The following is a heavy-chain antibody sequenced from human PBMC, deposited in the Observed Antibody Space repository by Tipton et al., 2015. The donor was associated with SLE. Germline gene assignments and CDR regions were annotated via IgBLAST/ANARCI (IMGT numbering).Heavy chain of an antibody. V-gene: IGHV3-7*01. CDR3: ATRSDGVPYH. J-gene: IGHJ5*02. D-gene: IGHD3-16*01. Sequence: SLRLSCVVSGFTFSRYWMSWVRQAPGKGLEWAATIKQDGSEKYYVDSVTGRFTISRDNAKNSLFLQMNSLRVEDTAVYYCATRSDGVPYHWGQGALVTVSS. CDR2: IKQDGSEK. CDR1: GFTFSRYW.